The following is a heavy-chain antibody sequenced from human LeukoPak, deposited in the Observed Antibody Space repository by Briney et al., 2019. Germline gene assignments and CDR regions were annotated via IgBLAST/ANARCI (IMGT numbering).Heavy chain of an antibody. J-gene: IGHJ4*02. Sequence: GGSLRLSCAASGFTFSSYGMHWVRQAPGKGLEWVAVISYDGNNKYYADSVKGRFTISRDNSKNTLYLQMNSLRAEDTAVYHCAKARQLGDYWGQGTLVTVSS. CDR2: ISYDGNNK. D-gene: IGHD6-6*01. CDR3: AKARQLGDY. V-gene: IGHV3-30*18. CDR1: GFTFSSYG.